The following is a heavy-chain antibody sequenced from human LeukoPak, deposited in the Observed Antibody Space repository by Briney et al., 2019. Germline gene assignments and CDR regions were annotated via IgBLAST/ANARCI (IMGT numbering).Heavy chain of an antibody. CDR1: QFSISFDW. CDR2: IKEDGRDI. J-gene: IGHJ4*02. CDR3: VRGSGWFFGL. Sequence: GGSLRLSCAASQFSISFDWMHWVRQAPGKGLEWVASIKEDGRDIHYLDSVKGRFSISRDNAKNSLCLEMNTLRAEDTAVYYCVRGSGWFFGLWGQGSLVTVSS. V-gene: IGHV3-7*01. D-gene: IGHD6-19*01.